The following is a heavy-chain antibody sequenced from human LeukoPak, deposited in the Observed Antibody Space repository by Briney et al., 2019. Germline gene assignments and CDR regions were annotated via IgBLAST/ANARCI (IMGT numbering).Heavy chain of an antibody. CDR2: IYYSGST. CDR1: GGSISSSSYY. J-gene: IGHJ4*02. CDR3: ARISSSSSTFDY. D-gene: IGHD6-13*01. Sequence: SETLSLTCPVSGGSISSSSYYWGWIRQPPGKGLEWIGSIYYSGSTYYNPSLKSRVTISVDTSKNQFSLKLSSVTAADTAVYYCARISSSSSTFDYWGQGTLVTVSS. V-gene: IGHV4-39*01.